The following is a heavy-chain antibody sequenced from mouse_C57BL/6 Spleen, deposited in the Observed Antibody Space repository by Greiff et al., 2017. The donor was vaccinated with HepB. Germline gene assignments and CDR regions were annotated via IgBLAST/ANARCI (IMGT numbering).Heavy chain of an antibody. CDR1: GYAFSSSW. J-gene: IGHJ2*01. V-gene: IGHV1-82*01. Sequence: VQGVESGPELVKPGASVKISCKASGYAFSSSWMNWVKQRPGKGLAWIGRIYPGDGDTNYNGKFKGKATLTADKSSSTAYMQLSSLTSEDSAVYFCARPPYYYGSSYRDYWGQGTTLTVSS. D-gene: IGHD1-1*01. CDR2: IYPGDGDT. CDR3: ARPPYYYGSSYRDY.